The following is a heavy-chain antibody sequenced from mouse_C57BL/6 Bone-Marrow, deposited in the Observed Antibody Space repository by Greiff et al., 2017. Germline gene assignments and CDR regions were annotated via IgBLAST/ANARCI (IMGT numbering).Heavy chain of an antibody. CDR1: GYTFTSYD. V-gene: IGHV1-85*01. Sequence: VMLVESGPELVKPGASVKLSCKASGYTFTSYDINWVKQRPGQGLEWIGWIYPRDGSTKYNEKFKGKATLTVDTSSSTAYMELHSLTSEDSAVYFWARHAYVPYGNNGGDNRGEKASVTVSS. J-gene: IGHJ4*01. CDR3: ARHAYVPYGNNGGDN. CDR2: IYPRDGST. D-gene: IGHD2-10*02.